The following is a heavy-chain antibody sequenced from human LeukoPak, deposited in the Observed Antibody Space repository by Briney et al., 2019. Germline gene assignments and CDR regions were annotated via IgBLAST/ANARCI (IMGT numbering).Heavy chain of an antibody. D-gene: IGHD6-19*01. CDR2: IYYSGST. CDR1: GGSISSSSYY. J-gene: IGHJ4*02. V-gene: IGHV4-39*01. Sequence: SETLSLPCTVSGGSISSSSYYWGWIRQPPGKGLEWIGSIYYSGSTYYNPSLKSRVTISVDTCKNQFSLKLRYVTAADTAVYYSARHSQLSVAGTVGYWGQGTLVTVSS. CDR3: ARHSQLSVAGTVGY.